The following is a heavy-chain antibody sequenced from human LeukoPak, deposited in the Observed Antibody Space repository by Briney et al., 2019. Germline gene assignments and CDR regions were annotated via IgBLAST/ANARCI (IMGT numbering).Heavy chain of an antibody. V-gene: IGHV3-30*18. Sequence: GRSLRLSCAASGFTFSSYGMHWARQAPGKGLEWVAVISYDGSNKYYADSVKGRFTISRDNSKNTLYLQMNSLRAEDTAVYYCAKDLGNRPLLWFGELLGFFDYWGQGTLVTVSS. J-gene: IGHJ4*02. CDR2: ISYDGSNK. D-gene: IGHD3-10*01. CDR1: GFTFSSYG. CDR3: AKDLGNRPLLWFGELLGFFDY.